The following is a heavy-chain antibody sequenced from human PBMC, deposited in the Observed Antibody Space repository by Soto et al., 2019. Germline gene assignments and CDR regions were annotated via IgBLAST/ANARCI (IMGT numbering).Heavy chain of an antibody. V-gene: IGHV3-33*08. CDR1: GFTFRNHA. Sequence: QVQLVESGGGVGQPGRSLRLSCAASGFTFRNHAMHWVRQAPGKGLEWVGLIWYDGTSKYYADSVKGRFTISRDNSKNTLYQEMNSLRVEDTAIYYCARDQGVVIIKDHWGQGTLVTVSS. CDR3: ARDQGVVIIKDH. CDR2: IWYDGTSK. J-gene: IGHJ4*02. D-gene: IGHD6-6*01.